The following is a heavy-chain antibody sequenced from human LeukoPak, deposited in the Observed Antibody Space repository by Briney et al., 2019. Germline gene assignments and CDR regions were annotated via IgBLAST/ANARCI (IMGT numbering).Heavy chain of an antibody. V-gene: IGHV4-59*12. CDR1: GGSISSYY. D-gene: IGHD6-13*01. CDR2: IYSSGNT. J-gene: IGHJ6*02. Sequence: SETLSLTCTVSGGSISSYYWSWIRQPPGKGLEWIGYIYSSGNTNYNPSLKSRVTMSVDTSKNQFSLKLRSVTAADTAVYYCARLPIPEHSTSWYYGMDVWGQGTTVTVSS. CDR3: ARLPIPEHSTSWYYGMDV.